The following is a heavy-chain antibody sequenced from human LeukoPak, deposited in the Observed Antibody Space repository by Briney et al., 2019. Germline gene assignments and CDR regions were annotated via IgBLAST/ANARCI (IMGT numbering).Heavy chain of an antibody. CDR3: ARAGTGYYGYYYGMDV. Sequence: SVKVSCKASGGTFSSYAISWVRQAPGQGLEWMGGIIPIFGTANYAQKFQGRVTITTDESTSTAYMELSSLRSEDTAVYYCARAGTGYYGYYYGMDVWGQGTTVTVSS. D-gene: IGHD3/OR15-3a*01. CDR2: IIPIFGTA. V-gene: IGHV1-69*05. J-gene: IGHJ6*02. CDR1: GGTFSSYA.